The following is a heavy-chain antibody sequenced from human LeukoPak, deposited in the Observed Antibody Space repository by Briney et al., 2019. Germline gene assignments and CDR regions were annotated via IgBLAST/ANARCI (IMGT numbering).Heavy chain of an antibody. J-gene: IGHJ3*02. D-gene: IGHD5-12*01. CDR1: GYTFTGYY. V-gene: IGHV1-2*02. Sequence: GASVKVSCKASGYTFTGYYMHWVRQAPAQGLEWMGWINPNSGGTNYAQKFQGRVTMTRNTSISTAYMELSSLRSEDTAVYYCARGPTSAFDIWGQGTMVTVSS. CDR3: ARGPTSAFDI. CDR2: INPNSGGT.